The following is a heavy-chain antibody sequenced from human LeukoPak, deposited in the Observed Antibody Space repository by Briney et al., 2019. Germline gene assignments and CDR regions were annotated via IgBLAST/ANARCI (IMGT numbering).Heavy chain of an antibody. CDR3: AREVGARAFDI. V-gene: IGHV3-21*01. J-gene: IGHJ3*02. D-gene: IGHD1-26*01. CDR2: ISSSSGYI. CDR1: GFTFSSYS. Sequence: GGSLRLSCAASGFTFSSYSMNWVRQAPGKGLEWVSSISSSSGYIYYADSVKGRFTISRDKAKNSLYLQMNSLRAEDTAVYYCAREVGARAFDIWGQGTMVTVSS.